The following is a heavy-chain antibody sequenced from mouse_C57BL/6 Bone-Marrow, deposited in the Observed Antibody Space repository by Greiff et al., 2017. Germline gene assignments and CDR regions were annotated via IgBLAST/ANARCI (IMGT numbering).Heavy chain of an antibody. CDR2: IDPENGDT. CDR1: GFNIKDDY. CDR3: TAYGYDPYYYAMDY. D-gene: IGHD2-2*01. V-gene: IGHV14-4*01. J-gene: IGHJ4*01. Sequence: VQLKGSGAELVRPGASVKLSCTASGFNIKDDYMHWVKQRPEQGLEWIGWIDPENGDTASASKFQGKATITADPSSNTAYLQLSSLTSEETAVYYCTAYGYDPYYYAMDYWGQGASVTVSS.